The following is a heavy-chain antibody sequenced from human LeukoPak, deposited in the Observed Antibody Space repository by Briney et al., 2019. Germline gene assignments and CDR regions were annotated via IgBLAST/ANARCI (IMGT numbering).Heavy chain of an antibody. Sequence: SVEASCKASGDVFNNFAFSWVRQAPGQGLEWVGRIIPVLDISNYAQRFQGRVTVTADKSTSTAYMELRSLSSDDTAVYYCARSGTGYSSGWPLFDYWGQGTLITVSS. CDR3: ARSGTGYSSGWPLFDY. V-gene: IGHV1-69*04. J-gene: IGHJ4*02. CDR2: IIPVLDIS. CDR1: GDVFNNFA. D-gene: IGHD6-19*01.